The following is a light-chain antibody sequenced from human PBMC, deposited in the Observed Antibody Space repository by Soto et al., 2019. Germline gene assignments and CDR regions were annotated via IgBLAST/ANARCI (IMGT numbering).Light chain of an antibody. CDR2: GAS. J-gene: IGKJ1*01. CDR1: QSVSSN. Sequence: EIVMTQSPATLSVPPGERATLSCRASQSVSSNLAWYQQKPGQAPRLLIYGASTRATGIPARFSGSGSGTEFTLTISSLQSEDFAVYYCQQYNNWTFGQGTKV. CDR3: QQYNNWT. V-gene: IGKV3-15*01.